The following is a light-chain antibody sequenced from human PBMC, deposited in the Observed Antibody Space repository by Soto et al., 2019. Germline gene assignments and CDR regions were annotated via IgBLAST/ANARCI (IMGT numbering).Light chain of an antibody. CDR3: QKYNSGGPLT. CDR1: QSVSSSY. V-gene: IGKV3-20*01. CDR2: GAS. Sequence: EILMTQSPVTLSVSPGERATLSCRASQSVSSSYLAWYQQRPGQAPRLLIYGASSRANGIPDRFSGSGSGTHFTLTISSLQPDDVANYYCQKYNSGGPLTFGGGTKVDIK. J-gene: IGKJ4*01.